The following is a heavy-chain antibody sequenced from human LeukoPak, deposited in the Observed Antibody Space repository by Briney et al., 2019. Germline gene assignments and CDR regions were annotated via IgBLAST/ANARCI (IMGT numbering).Heavy chain of an antibody. J-gene: IGHJ4*02. CDR1: GGSISSGGYY. CDR2: IYYSGST. V-gene: IGHV4-31*03. CDR3: ARVRGIAAAGTGDFDY. D-gene: IGHD6-13*01. Sequence: SETLSLTCTVSGGSISSGGYYWSWIRQHPGNGLEWIGYIYYSGSTYYNPSPKSRVTISVDTSKNQFSLKLSSVTAADTAVYYCARVRGIAAAGTGDFDYWGQGTLVTVSS.